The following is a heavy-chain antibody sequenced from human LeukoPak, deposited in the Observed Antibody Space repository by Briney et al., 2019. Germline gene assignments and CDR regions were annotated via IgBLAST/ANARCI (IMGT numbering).Heavy chain of an antibody. Sequence: PSETLSLTCAVSGASIMTTNWWSWVRQPPGKGLEWIGEVHLNGATNYNPSLESRVSMSIDTSKNQMSLKLTSVTAADTAIYYCTRESGAFSPFGFWGQGTLVTVSS. CDR1: GASIMTTNW. CDR3: TRESGAFSPFGF. D-gene: IGHD1-26*01. V-gene: IGHV4-4*02. CDR2: VHLNGAT. J-gene: IGHJ4*02.